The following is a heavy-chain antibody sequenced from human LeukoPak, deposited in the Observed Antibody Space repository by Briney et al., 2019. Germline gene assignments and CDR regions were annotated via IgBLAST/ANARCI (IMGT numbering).Heavy chain of an antibody. D-gene: IGHD1-26*01. Sequence: ASVRVSRKASGYTFTGYYIHWVRQAPGQGPEWTGWINPTGGVTYYAQQFQGRVTMTRDTSISTAYMELSRLRSDDTAVYHCATYRIVGAYYFDHWGQGTLVTVSS. V-gene: IGHV1-2*02. CDR2: INPTGGVT. J-gene: IGHJ4*02. CDR3: ATYRIVGAYYFDH. CDR1: GYTFTGYY.